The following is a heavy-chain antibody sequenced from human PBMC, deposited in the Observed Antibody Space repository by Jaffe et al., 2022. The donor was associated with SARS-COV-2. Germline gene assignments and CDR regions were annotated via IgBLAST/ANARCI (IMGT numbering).Heavy chain of an antibody. CDR2: ISWNSGSI. Sequence: EVQLVESGGGLVQPGRSLRLSCAASGFTFDDYAMHWVRQAPGKGLEWVSGISWNSGSIGYADSVKGRFTISRDNAKNSLYLQMNSLRAEDTALYYCAKGVARQLPRYYYYGMDVWGQGTTVTVSS. J-gene: IGHJ6*02. D-gene: IGHD6-6*01. CDR1: GFTFDDYA. CDR3: AKGVARQLPRYYYYGMDV. V-gene: IGHV3-9*01.